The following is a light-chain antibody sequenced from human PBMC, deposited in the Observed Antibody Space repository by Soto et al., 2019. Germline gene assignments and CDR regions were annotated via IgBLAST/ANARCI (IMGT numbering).Light chain of an antibody. J-gene: IGKJ2*01. V-gene: IGKV4-1*01. CDR2: WAS. CDR1: QSVFYSSNDRNY. CDR3: QQYYSSPYT. Sequence: DIVMTQSPDSLAVSLGERATINCKCSQSVFYSSNDRNYLAWYQQKPGQPPKLLIYWASTRESGVPDRFSGSGSGTDFTLTISSLQAEDVAVYYCQQYYSSPYTFGEGTKLEIK.